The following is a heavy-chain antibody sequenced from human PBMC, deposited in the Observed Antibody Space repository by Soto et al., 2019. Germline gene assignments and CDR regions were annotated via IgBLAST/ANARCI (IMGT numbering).Heavy chain of an antibody. Sequence: LSCAASGFTFSSYGMHWVRQAPGKGLEWVAVIWYDGSNKYYADSVKGRFTISRDNSKNTLYLQMNSLRAEDTAVYYCARERSSSSRTHYYYGMDVWGQGTTVTVSS. CDR3: ARERSSSSRTHYYYGMDV. V-gene: IGHV3-33*01. CDR2: IWYDGSNK. J-gene: IGHJ6*02. D-gene: IGHD6-6*01. CDR1: GFTFSSYG.